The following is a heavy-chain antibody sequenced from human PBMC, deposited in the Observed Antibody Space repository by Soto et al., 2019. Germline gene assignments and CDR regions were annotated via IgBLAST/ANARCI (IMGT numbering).Heavy chain of an antibody. D-gene: IGHD5-12*01. V-gene: IGHV4-61*01. J-gene: IGHJ4*02. CDR2: IYSSGST. CDR1: GGSVSSDTHY. CDR3: AREGRDGYNDY. Sequence: PWETLSLTCTVSGGSVSSDTHYWSWIRQPPGKRLEWIGFIYSSGSTNYNPSLKSRVTMSVDTSKNQFSLKLRSVIVADTAVYHCAREGRDGYNDYWGQGTLVTVSS.